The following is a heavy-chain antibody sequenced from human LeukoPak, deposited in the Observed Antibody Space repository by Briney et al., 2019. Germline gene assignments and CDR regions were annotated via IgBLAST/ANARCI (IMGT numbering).Heavy chain of an antibody. Sequence: SETLSLTCTVATASISSHYWSWIRQPPGKGLGWIGYFSYGGSTNYNPSLKSRATISVDTSKNQFSLKLSSVTAADPAVYYCARAGGRTNTTLDPDFWGQGTLVTVSS. CDR3: ARAGGRTNTTLDPDF. CDR1: TASISSHY. CDR2: FSYGGST. J-gene: IGHJ4*02. V-gene: IGHV4-59*11. D-gene: IGHD1-1*01.